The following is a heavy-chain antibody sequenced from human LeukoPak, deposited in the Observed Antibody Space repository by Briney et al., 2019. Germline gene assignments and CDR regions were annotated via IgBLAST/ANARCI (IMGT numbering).Heavy chain of an antibody. CDR3: ARQLYSYGAYFDY. CDR1: GGSISSSNYY. J-gene: IGHJ4*02. Sequence: SETLSLTCTVSGGSISSSNYYWGWIRQPPGRGLEWIGSIYYSGSTYYNPSLKSRVTISVDTSKNQFSLKLSSVTAADTAVYYCARQLYSYGAYFDYWGQGTLVTVSS. CDR2: IYYSGST. D-gene: IGHD5-18*01. V-gene: IGHV4-39*01.